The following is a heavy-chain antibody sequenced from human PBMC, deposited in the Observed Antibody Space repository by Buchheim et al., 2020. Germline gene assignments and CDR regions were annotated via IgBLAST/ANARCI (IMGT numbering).Heavy chain of an antibody. V-gene: IGHV5-51*01. D-gene: IGHD6-19*01. CDR2: IYPGDSDT. J-gene: IGHJ1*01. CDR1: GYIFTNSW. CDR3: ARPVAVDSSFHH. Sequence: EVQLVQSGAEVKKPGESLKISCKSSGYIFTNSWIAWVRQMPGKGLEWMGIIYPGDSDTRYSPSFQGQVTISADRSISPAYPQWDSLKASDSAMYYCARPVAVDSSFHHWGQGTL.